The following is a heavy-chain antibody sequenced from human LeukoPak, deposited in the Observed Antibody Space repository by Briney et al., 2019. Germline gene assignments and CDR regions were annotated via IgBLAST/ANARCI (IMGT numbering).Heavy chain of an antibody. J-gene: IGHJ5*02. V-gene: IGHV1/OR15-3*02. CDR2: INAGNGNT. CDR1: GYTFTGYY. Sequence: ASVKVSCKASGYTFTGYYMHWVRQAPGQGLEWMGWINAGNGNTKYSQKFQGRVTITRDTSASTAYMEPSSLRSEDTAVYYCARDSDPRGFDPWGQGTLVTVSS. CDR3: ARDSDPRGFDP.